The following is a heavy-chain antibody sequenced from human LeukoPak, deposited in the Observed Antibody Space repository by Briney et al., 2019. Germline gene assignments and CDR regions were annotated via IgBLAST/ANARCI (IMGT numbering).Heavy chain of an antibody. CDR3: ARGVRDSDWLPYWYFDH. CDR2: IYTSGST. D-gene: IGHD3-9*01. V-gene: IGHV4-4*07. CDR1: GGSISSYY. J-gene: IGHJ2*01. Sequence: SETLSLTCTVSGGSISSYYGSWIRQPAGRGLEWIRRIYTSGSTNYNPSLKSRVTQSVDTSKNQFSLKLSSVTAADTAVYYCARGVRDSDWLPYWYFDHWGRGTLVTVSS.